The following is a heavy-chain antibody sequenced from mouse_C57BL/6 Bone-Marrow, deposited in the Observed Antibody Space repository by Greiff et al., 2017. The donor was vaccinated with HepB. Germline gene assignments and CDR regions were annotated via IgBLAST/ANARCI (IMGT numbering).Heavy chain of an antibody. CDR3: ARSSSGYGVWFAY. CDR2: IDPSDSYT. Sequence: QVQLQQPGAELVKPGASVKLSCKASGYTFTSYWMQWVKQRPGQGLEWIGEIDPSDSYTNYNQKFKGKATLTVDKSSSTAYMQLSSLTSEDSAVYYCARSSSGYGVWFAYWGQGTLVTVSA. D-gene: IGHD3-2*02. CDR1: GYTFTSYW. J-gene: IGHJ3*01. V-gene: IGHV1-50*01.